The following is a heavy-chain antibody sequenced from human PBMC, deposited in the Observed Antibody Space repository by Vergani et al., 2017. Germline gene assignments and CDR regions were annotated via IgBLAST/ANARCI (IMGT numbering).Heavy chain of an antibody. CDR1: GFKFDDYG. J-gene: IGHJ4*02. D-gene: IGHD3-3*01. CDR3: TTVPRTPGLYYDLWSGQGDLFGY. Sequence: EVQLVESGGGVVRPGGSLRLSCAASGFKFDDYGMSWVRQGPGKGLEWVSGINWKGGSTGYADSVKGRFTIFRDNAKNSLYLQMNSLRAEDTALYYCTTVPRTPGLYYDLWSGQGDLFGYWGQGTLVTVSS. CDR2: INWKGGST. V-gene: IGHV3-20*04.